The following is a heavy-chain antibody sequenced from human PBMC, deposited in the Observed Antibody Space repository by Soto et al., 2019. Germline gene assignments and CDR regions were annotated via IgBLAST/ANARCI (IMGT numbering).Heavy chain of an antibody. CDR1: GFTFSKYG. CDR2: IWNDGIRK. Sequence: GGSLRLSCAASGFTFSKYGMHWVRQAPGKGLEWVALIWNDGIRKVYVDSVKGRFTISRDNSKNTLDLQMNNLRDEDTAVYYCARDDDNDANALDYWGPGTLVTVS. V-gene: IGHV3-33*01. CDR3: ARDDDNDANALDY. J-gene: IGHJ4*02.